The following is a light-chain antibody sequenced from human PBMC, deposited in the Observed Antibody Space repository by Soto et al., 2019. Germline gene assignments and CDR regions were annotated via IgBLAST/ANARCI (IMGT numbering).Light chain of an antibody. CDR2: DVS. Sequence: QSALTQPRSVSGSPGQSVTISCTGTSSDVGGYNYVSWYPQHPGKAPKLMIYDVSKRPPGVPDRFSGSKSGNTASLPISGLQAEDEADYYCCSYAGSYTLVFGGGTKLTVL. J-gene: IGLJ2*01. CDR1: SSDVGGYNY. V-gene: IGLV2-11*01. CDR3: CSYAGSYTLV.